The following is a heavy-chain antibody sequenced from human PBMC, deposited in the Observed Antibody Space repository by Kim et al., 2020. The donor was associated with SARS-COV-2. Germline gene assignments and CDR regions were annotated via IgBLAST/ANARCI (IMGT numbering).Heavy chain of an antibody. CDR1: GDSVSSNSAA. V-gene: IGHV6-1*01. CDR2: TYYRSKWYN. Sequence: SQTLSLTCAISGDSVSSNSAAWNWIRQSPSRGLEWLGRTYYRSKWYNDYAVSVKSRITINPDTSKNQFSLQLNSVTPEDTAVYYCASGLSPYYGSGRDYYYGMDVWGQGTTVTVSS. CDR3: ASGLSPYYGSGRDYYYGMDV. D-gene: IGHD3-10*01. J-gene: IGHJ6*02.